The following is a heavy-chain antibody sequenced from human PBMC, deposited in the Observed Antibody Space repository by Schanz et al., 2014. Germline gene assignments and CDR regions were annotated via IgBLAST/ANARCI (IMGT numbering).Heavy chain of an antibody. J-gene: IGHJ4*02. V-gene: IGHV4-59*12. D-gene: IGHD3-3*01. CDR2: INKSGRA. CDR3: ARGYDFWSGLRGGDY. CDR1: GGSINTYY. Sequence: QVQLQESGPGLVKPSETLSLICTVSGGSINTYYWSWIRQPPGKGLEWIGEINKSGRASYNPSLKSRVTKQVDPTNNQFSLKVTSVTAADTALYFCARGYDFWSGLRGGDYWGQGTLVTVSS.